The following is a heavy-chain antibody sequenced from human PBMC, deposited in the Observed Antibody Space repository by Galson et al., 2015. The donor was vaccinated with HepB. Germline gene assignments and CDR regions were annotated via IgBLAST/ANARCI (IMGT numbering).Heavy chain of an antibody. CDR1: GFTLNRSA. J-gene: IGHJ6*02. D-gene: IGHD6-6*01. CDR2: INCGRGST. CDR3: AKTDYSSSYYYYGMDV. V-gene: IGHV3-23*01. Sequence: SLRLSRASSGFTLNRSAMSRVRQAVGKGLEWVSAINCGRGSTYYADSVKGRFTISRDNSKNTLYLQVNSLRAEDTAVYYCAKTDYSSSYYYYGMDVWGQGTTVTVSS.